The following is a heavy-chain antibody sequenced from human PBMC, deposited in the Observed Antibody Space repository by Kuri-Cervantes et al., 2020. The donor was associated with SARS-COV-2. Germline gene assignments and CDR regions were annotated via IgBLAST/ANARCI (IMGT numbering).Heavy chain of an antibody. J-gene: IGHJ6*03. CDR1: GFTFSSYW. V-gene: IGHV3-7*01. D-gene: IGHD5-12*01. CDR2: IKQDGSEK. CDR3: ASSRGYSGYDLYYYYYKDV. Sequence: GESLKISCEASGFTFSSYWMSWVRQAPGKGLEWVANIKQDGSEKYYVDSVKGRFTISRDNAKNSLYLQMNSLRAEDTAVYYCASSRGYSGYDLYYYYYKDVWGKGATVTVSS.